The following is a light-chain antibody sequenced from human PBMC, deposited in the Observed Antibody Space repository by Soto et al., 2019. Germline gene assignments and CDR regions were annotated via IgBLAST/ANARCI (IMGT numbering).Light chain of an antibody. CDR1: QSVSSSY. CDR2: GVS. Sequence: EIVLTQSPGTLSLSPGERATLSCRASQSVSSSYLAWYQQKPGQAPRLLIYGVSNRATGIPDRFSGSGSGTDFTLTISRLEPEDFAVYYCQQYGSSPAFGGGTKVEIK. V-gene: IGKV3-20*01. J-gene: IGKJ4*01. CDR3: QQYGSSPA.